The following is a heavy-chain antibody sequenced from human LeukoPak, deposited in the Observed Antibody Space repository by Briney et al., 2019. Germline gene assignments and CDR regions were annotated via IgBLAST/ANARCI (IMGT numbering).Heavy chain of an antibody. CDR3: AKDGTVLLWFGELLSSYFDY. D-gene: IGHD3-10*01. Sequence: PGGSLRLSCAASGFTFSGYAMSWVRQAPGKGLEWVSAISGSGGSTYYADSVKGRFTISRDNSKNTLYLQMNSLRAEDTAVYYCAKDGTVLLWFGELLSSYFDYWGQGTLVTVSS. CDR2: ISGSGGST. J-gene: IGHJ4*02. CDR1: GFTFSGYA. V-gene: IGHV3-23*01.